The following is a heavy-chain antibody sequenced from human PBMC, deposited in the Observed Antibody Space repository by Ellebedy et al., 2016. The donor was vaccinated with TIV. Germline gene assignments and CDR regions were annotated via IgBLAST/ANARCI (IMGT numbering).Heavy chain of an antibody. V-gene: IGHV4-31*03. Sequence: SETLSLXCTVSGGSISSGGYYWSWIRQHPGKGLEWIGYIYYSGSTYYNPSLKSRVTISVDTSKNQFSLKLSSVTAADTAVYYCARAPLVWNAFDIWGQGTMVTVSS. J-gene: IGHJ3*02. CDR2: IYYSGST. D-gene: IGHD1-1*01. CDR1: GGSISSGGYY. CDR3: ARAPLVWNAFDI.